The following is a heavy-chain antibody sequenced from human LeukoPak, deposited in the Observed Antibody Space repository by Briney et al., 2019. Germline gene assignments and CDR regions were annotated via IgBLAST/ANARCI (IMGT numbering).Heavy chain of an antibody. V-gene: IGHV3-23*01. D-gene: IGHD2-21*01. CDR3: AMVNPGDAFDI. CDR1: GFTFGDYA. Sequence: GGSLRLSCTASGFTFGDYAMSWFRQAPGKGLEWVSAISGSGGSTYYADSVKGRFTISRDNSKNTLYLQMNSLRAEDTAVYYCAMVNPGDAFDIWGQGTMVTVSS. J-gene: IGHJ3*02. CDR2: ISGSGGST.